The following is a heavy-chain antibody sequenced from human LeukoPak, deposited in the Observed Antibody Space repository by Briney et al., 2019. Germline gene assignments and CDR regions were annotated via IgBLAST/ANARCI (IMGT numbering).Heavy chain of an antibody. D-gene: IGHD2-2*01. V-gene: IGHV5-51*01. CDR2: IWPGDSET. CDR3: ARQRDGTYASYCFDS. CDR1: GYSFTSFY. J-gene: IGHJ4*02. Sequence: GESLKISCKGSGYSFTSFYIGWVRQMPGKGLEWLGIIWPGDSETRYSPPFQGQVTISVDKSTSTAYLQWSSLRASDTAIYYCARQRDGTYASYCFDSWGQGTLVTASS.